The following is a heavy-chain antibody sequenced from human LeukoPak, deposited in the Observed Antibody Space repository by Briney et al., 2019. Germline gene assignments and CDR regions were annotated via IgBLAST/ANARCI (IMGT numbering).Heavy chain of an antibody. J-gene: IGHJ4*02. CDR1: GLTFSTSG. Sequence: GGSLRLSCTASGLTFSTSGFNWVRQAPGKGLEWVSSIGPTGSDRYHADSIKGRFSISRENANNFLYLQMNSLRAEDTAVYYCATETNGRHYDYWGQGTLLTVSS. D-gene: IGHD1-14*01. CDR2: IGPTGSDR. V-gene: IGHV3-21*06. CDR3: ATETNGRHYDY.